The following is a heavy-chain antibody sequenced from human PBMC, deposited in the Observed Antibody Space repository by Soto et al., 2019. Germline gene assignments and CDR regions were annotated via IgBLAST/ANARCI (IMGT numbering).Heavy chain of an antibody. CDR3: ARELPNGRDFWSGYYSPSYFDY. Sequence: GGSLRLSCAASGFTFSDYYMSWIRQAPGKGLEWVSYISSASTFAKNADSVNGRFTTSRDNAKMSLYLQMNSLRAEDTAVYYCARELPNGRDFWSGYYSPSYFDYWGQGALVTVSS. CDR1: GFTFSDYY. J-gene: IGHJ4*02. D-gene: IGHD3-3*01. CDR2: ISSASTFA. V-gene: IGHV3-11*06.